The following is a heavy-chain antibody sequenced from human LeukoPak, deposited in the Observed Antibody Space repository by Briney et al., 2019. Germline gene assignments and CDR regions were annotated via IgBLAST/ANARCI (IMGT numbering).Heavy chain of an antibody. Sequence: SVKVSCKASGGTFSSYAISWVRQAPGQGLEWMGGIIPVFRTPKYAQKFQGRVSITTDEFTSTEYMELSSLGPEDTAVYYCASGDYCSNTSCYNGAFDIWGQGTMVTVSS. CDR3: ASGDYCSNTSCYNGAFDI. CDR2: IIPVFRTP. J-gene: IGHJ3*02. V-gene: IGHV1-69*05. CDR1: GGTFSSYA. D-gene: IGHD2-2*01.